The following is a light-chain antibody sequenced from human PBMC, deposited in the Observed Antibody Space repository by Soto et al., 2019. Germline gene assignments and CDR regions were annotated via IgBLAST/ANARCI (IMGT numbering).Light chain of an antibody. CDR2: VAS. J-gene: IGKJ4*01. V-gene: IGKV3-20*01. CDR3: QQSYSTPLT. Sequence: DIVLTQAPCTLSLSPGEGAALSCMASQSVISTYLAWYQQKPGQAPRLLIYVASNRATGIPDRFSGSGSGTDFTLTISSLQPEDFATYYCQQSYSTPLTFGGGTKVDIK. CDR1: QSVISTY.